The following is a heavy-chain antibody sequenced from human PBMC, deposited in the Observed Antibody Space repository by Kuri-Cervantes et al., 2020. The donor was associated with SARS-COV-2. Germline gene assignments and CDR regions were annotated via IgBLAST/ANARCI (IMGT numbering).Heavy chain of an antibody. J-gene: IGHJ4*02. D-gene: IGHD6-19*01. V-gene: IGHV3-20*04. CDR1: GFTFDDYG. CDR3: ARSGSGWLVRNYFDY. CDR2: INWNGGST. Sequence: GESLKISCAASGFTFDDYGMSWVRQAPGKGLEWVSGINWNGGSTGYADSVKGRFTISRDNAKNSLYLQMNSLRAEDTALYYCARSGSGWLVRNYFDYWGQGTLVTVSS.